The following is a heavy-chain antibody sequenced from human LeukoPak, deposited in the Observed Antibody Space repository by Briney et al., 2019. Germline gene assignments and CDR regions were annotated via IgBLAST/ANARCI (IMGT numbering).Heavy chain of an antibody. CDR1: GGSISSFY. CDR3: ASLSTVTQGYFAS. D-gene: IGHD4-17*01. J-gene: IGHJ4*02. Sequence: SETLSLACTVSGGSISSFYWSWIRQPPGKGLEWMGYIYYTGSTNYNPSLKGRLTISVDASKNQFSLKLSSVTATDTAVYYCASLSTVTQGYFASWGQGTLVTVSS. CDR2: IYYTGST. V-gene: IGHV4-59*08.